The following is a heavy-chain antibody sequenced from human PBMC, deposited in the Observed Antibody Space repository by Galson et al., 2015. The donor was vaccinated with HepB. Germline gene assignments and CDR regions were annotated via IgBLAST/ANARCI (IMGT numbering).Heavy chain of an antibody. D-gene: IGHD2-15*01. J-gene: IGHJ6*02. CDR1: GFTFNLYA. CDR3: SRRRKLYGMDV. V-gene: IGHV3-23*01. CDR2: IGSDGDDI. Sequence: SLRLSCAASGFTFNLYASSWVRQSPGKRLDWVSVIGSDGDDIHYTDSVNGRFTISRDNSNNMVYLQMNSLRVEDTAVYYCSRRRKLYGMDVWGQGTTVTVSS.